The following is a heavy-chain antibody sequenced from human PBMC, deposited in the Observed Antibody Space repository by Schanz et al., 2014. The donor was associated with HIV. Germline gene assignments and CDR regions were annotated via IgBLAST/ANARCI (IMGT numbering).Heavy chain of an antibody. CDR1: GFTFSRYW. V-gene: IGHV3-7*01. CDR2: IKEDGSEK. D-gene: IGHD3-3*01. J-gene: IGHJ4*02. CDR3: AKGPTFGVLTPAD. Sequence: VQLVESGGGLVQPGGSLRLSWAASGFTFSRYWMTWVRQAPGKGLEWVANIKEDGSEKYHADSVKGRFTISRDNAKNSLFLQMESLRAEDTAVYYCAKGPTFGVLTPADWGQGTLVTVSS.